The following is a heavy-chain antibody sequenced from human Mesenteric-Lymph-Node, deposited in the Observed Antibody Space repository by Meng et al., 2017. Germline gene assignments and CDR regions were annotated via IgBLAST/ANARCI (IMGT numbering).Heavy chain of an antibody. Sequence: LSLTCAASGFTFSSYGMHWVRQAPGKGLEWVAVIWYDGSNKYYADSVKGRFTISRDNSKNTLYLQMNSLRAEDTAVYYCARDFARTPSYYFDYWGQGTLVTVSS. CDR1: GFTFSSYG. CDR3: ARDFARTPSYYFDY. CDR2: IWYDGSNK. V-gene: IGHV3-33*01. J-gene: IGHJ4*02. D-gene: IGHD3-3*01.